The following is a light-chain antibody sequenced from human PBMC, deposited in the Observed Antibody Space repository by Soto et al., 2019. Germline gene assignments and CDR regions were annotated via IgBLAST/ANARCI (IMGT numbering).Light chain of an antibody. Sequence: QSALTQPPSASGSPGQSVTISCTGTSSDVGGYNYVSWYQQYPGRAPKLMIYEVTKRPSGVPDRFSGSKSGNTASPTVSGLQAEDEADYYCSSYAASNNFYFVFGGGTKVTV. CDR1: SSDVGGYNY. J-gene: IGLJ3*02. V-gene: IGLV2-8*01. CDR2: EVT. CDR3: SSYAASNNFYFV.